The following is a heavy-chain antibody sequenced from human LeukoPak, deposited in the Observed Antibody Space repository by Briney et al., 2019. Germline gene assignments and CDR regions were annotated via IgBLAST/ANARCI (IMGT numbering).Heavy chain of an antibody. D-gene: IGHD3-10*01. CDR1: GGSISSSNW. CDR3: ARDRNRGTMVRGLPTRDFDY. V-gene: IGHV4-4*02. CDR2: IYHSGST. Sequence: SETLSLTCAVSGGSISSSNWWSWVRQPPGKGLEWIGEIYHSGSTYYNPSLKSRVTISVDTSKNQFSLKLSSVTAADTAVYYCARDRNRGTMVRGLPTRDFDYWGQGTLVTVSS. J-gene: IGHJ4*02.